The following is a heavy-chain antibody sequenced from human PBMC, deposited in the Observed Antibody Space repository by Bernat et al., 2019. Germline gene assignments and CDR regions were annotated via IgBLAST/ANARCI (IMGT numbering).Heavy chain of an antibody. CDR2: ISTSGGST. CDR3: ARRKDHYASGSSAFDY. Sequence: EVRLVESGGSLLQPGGSLRLSCAASGFTFSSYAMSWVRQAQGKGLEWVSSISTSGGSTYYADSVKGRFTISRDNSKNTLFLQMNSLRAEDTAVYHCARRKDHYASGSSAFDYWGQGTLVTVSS. J-gene: IGHJ4*02. D-gene: IGHD3-10*01. CDR1: GFTFSSYA. V-gene: IGHV3-23*04.